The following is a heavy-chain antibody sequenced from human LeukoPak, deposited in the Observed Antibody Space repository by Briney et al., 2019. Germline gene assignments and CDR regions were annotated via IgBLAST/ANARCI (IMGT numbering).Heavy chain of an antibody. V-gene: IGHV3-7*01. J-gene: IGHJ3*02. CDR3: ARTMLAYCGGDCYPADAFDI. CDR1: GFTFSSYW. Sequence: GGSLRLSCAASGFTFSSYWMSWVRQAPGKGLEWVANIKQDGSEKYYVDSVKGRFTISRDNAKNSLYLQMNSLRAEDTAVYYCARTMLAYCGGDCYPADAFDIWGQGTMVTVSS. D-gene: IGHD2-21*02. CDR2: IKQDGSEK.